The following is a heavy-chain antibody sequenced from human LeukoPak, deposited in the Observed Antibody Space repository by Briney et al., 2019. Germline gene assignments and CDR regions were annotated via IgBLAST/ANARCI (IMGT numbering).Heavy chain of an antibody. V-gene: IGHV4-34*01. CDR2: INHSGST. CDR3: ARPRSGSGSAFDY. Sequence: PETLSLTCAVYGGSFSGYYWSWIRQPPGKGLEWIGEINHSGSTNYNPSLKSRVTISVDSSKNQFSLKLGSVTAADTAIYYCARPRSGSGSAFDYWGQGTLVTVSS. D-gene: IGHD1-26*01. CDR1: GGSFSGYY. J-gene: IGHJ4*02.